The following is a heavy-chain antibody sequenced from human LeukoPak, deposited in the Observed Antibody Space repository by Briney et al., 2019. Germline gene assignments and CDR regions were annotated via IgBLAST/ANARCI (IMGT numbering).Heavy chain of an antibody. Sequence: GGSLRLSCAASGFTFSTYCMRWVRQAPGKGPMWVSRICPDGTVTNYADSVKARFIISRDNARNTVYLQMNSLRVEDTAVYYCVRDFRSADYWGQGTLVTVSS. CDR1: GFTFSTYC. CDR3: VRDFRSADY. J-gene: IGHJ4*02. CDR2: ICPDGTVT. V-gene: IGHV3-74*01.